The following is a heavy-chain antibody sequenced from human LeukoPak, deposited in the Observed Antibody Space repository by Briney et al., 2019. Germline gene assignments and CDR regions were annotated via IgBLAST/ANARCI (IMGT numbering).Heavy chain of an antibody. CDR3: ARINVVVAAPIDY. Sequence: GGSLRLSCAASGFTVSSNYMSWVRQAPGKGLEWVSVIYSGGSTYYADSVKGRFTISRDNSKNTLYLQMNSLRAEDTAVYYCARINVVVAAPIDYWGQGTLVTVSS. D-gene: IGHD2-15*01. V-gene: IGHV3-66*01. J-gene: IGHJ4*02. CDR1: GFTVSSNY. CDR2: IYSGGST.